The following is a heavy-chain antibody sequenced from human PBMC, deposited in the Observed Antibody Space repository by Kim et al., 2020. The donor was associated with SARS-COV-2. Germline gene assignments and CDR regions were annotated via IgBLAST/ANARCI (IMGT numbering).Heavy chain of an antibody. Sequence: GGSLRLSCAASGFTFSSYAMSWVRQAPGKGLEWVSAISGSGGSTYYADSVKGRFTISRDNSKNTLYLQMNSLRAEDTAVYYCAKVEYDYYYYYGMDVWGQGTTVTVSS. CDR2: ISGSGGST. V-gene: IGHV3-23*01. D-gene: IGHD6-6*01. CDR3: AKVEYDYYYYYGMDV. CDR1: GFTFSSYA. J-gene: IGHJ6*02.